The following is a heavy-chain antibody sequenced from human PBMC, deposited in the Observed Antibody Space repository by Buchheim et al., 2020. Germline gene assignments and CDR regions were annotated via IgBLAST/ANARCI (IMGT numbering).Heavy chain of an antibody. D-gene: IGHD2-2*01. CDR3: AKDGPDIVVVPADTPGHYYYMDV. Sequence: QVQLVESGGGVVQPGRSLRLSCAASGFTFSSYGMHWVRQAPGKGLEWVAVISYDGSNKYYADSVKGRFTISRDNSKNTLYLQMNSLRAEDTAVYYCAKDGPDIVVVPADTPGHYYYMDVWGKETT. CDR2: ISYDGSNK. CDR1: GFTFSSYG. J-gene: IGHJ6*03. V-gene: IGHV3-30*18.